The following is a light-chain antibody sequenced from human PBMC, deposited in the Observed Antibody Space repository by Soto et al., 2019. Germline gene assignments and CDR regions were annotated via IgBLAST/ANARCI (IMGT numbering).Light chain of an antibody. V-gene: IGKV3-20*01. CDR1: QSVSSNY. CDR3: QQYGSSQFT. Sequence: EIVMTQSPATLSVSPGERATLSCRATQSVSSNYLAWYQQKPGQAPRLLIYGASSRATGIPDRFSGSGSGTDFTLTISRLEPEDFAVYYCQQYGSSQFTFGPGTKVDIK. J-gene: IGKJ3*01. CDR2: GAS.